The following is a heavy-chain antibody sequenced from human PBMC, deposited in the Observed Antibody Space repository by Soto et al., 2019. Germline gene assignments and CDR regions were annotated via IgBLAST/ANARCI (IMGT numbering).Heavy chain of an antibody. CDR2: IYYSGST. CDR1: GGAISSGDDY. CDR3: ASEVPYGMDV. J-gene: IGHJ6*02. Sequence: SETLCLTCTVSGGAISSGDDYWSWIRQPPGKGLEWIGYIYYSGSTYYNPSLKSRVTISVDTSKNQFSLKLSSVTAADTAVYYCASEVPYGMDVWGQGTTVTVSS. V-gene: IGHV4-30-4*01.